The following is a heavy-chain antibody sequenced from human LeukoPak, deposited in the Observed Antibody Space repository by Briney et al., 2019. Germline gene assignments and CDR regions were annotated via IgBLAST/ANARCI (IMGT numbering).Heavy chain of an antibody. CDR2: ISASGTT. D-gene: IGHD4-17*01. J-gene: IGHJ2*01. CDR1: GGSISSYY. Sequence: SETLSLTCTVSGGSISSYYWSWIRQPAGTELEWIGRISASGTTTYNPSLRSRVTMSVHTSKNQFSLKLSSVTAADTAVYYCARTVTLGNWYFDLWGHGTLVTVSS. V-gene: IGHV4-4*07. CDR3: ARTVTLGNWYFDL.